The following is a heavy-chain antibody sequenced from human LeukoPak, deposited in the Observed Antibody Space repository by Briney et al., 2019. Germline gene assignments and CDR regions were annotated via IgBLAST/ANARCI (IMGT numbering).Heavy chain of an antibody. V-gene: IGHV3-30*09. Sequence: GRSLRLSCAASGFTFSSYAMHWVRQAPGKGLEWVAVISYDGSNKYYADSVKGRFAISRDNSKNTLYLQMNSLRAEGTAVYYCARDRLYYYDSSGYFAYWGQGTLVTVSS. D-gene: IGHD3-22*01. J-gene: IGHJ4*02. CDR2: ISYDGSNK. CDR1: GFTFSSYA. CDR3: ARDRLYYYDSSGYFAY.